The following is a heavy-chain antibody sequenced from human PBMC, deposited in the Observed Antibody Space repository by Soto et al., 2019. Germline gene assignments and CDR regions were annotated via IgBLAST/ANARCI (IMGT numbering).Heavy chain of an antibody. Sequence: PGGSLRLSCAASGFTFSTSSMSWVRQAPGKGLVWISRIKGDASSVNYAASVKGRFTISRDNAKNTLYLQMNSLSAEDTALYYCARGASGRFYFDYWGQGTLVTVSS. J-gene: IGHJ4*02. V-gene: IGHV3-74*01. CDR3: ARGASGRFYFDY. CDR2: IKGDASSV. CDR1: GFTFSTSS. D-gene: IGHD3-10*01.